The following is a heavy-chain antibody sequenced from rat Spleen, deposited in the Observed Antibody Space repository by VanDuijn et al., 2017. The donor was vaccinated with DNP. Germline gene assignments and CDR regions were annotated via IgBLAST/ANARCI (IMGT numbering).Heavy chain of an antibody. CDR3: VRWNSGHFDY. Sequence: EVHLVESGGGLVQPGRSLKLSCAASGFTFSAFYMAWVRQAPAKGLEWVAYIGSPAYAPYYTDSVKGRFTNSRDNAKSTLYLQMNSLRSEDMATYYCVRWNSGHFDYWGQGVMVTVSS. CDR1: GFTFSAFY. CDR2: IGSPAYAP. V-gene: IGHV5-22*01. D-gene: IGHD4-3*01. J-gene: IGHJ2*01.